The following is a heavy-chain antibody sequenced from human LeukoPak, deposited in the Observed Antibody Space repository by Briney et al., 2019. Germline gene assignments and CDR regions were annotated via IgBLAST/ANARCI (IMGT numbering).Heavy chain of an antibody. CDR1: GFTFRNYA. V-gene: IGHV3-23*01. D-gene: IGHD2-15*01. Sequence: PGGSLRLSCAASGFTFRNYAMNWVRQAPGKGLEWVSTISGVGDSTYYAESVKGRFTMSRDNSKNPVYLQMNSLRVEDTAIYYWAKRADGCSGVSCYYYYMDVWGKGTTVTVSS. CDR3: AKRADGCSGVSCYYYYMDV. J-gene: IGHJ6*03. CDR2: ISGVGDST.